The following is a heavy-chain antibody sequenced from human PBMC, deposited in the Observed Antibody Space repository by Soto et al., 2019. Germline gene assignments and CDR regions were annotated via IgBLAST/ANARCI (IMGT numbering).Heavy chain of an antibody. CDR3: AXGVPADNYYYYYYAMDV. CDR1: GFTFSSYS. Sequence: GGSLRLSCAASGFTFSSYSMNWVRQAPGKGLEWVSSISGSSSYIYYADSVKGRFAISRDNAKNSLYQQMTSLGAEDTAVYYCAXGVPADNYYYYYYAMDVWGPGTTVTVSS. D-gene: IGHD2-2*01. CDR2: ISGSSSYI. V-gene: IGHV3-21*01. J-gene: IGHJ6*02.